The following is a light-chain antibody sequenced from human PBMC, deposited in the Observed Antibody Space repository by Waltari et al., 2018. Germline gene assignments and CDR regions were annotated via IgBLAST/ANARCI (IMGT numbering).Light chain of an antibody. CDR1: QSVLYSANNKNY. CDR2: WAS. V-gene: IGKV4-1*01. Sequence: DIVMTQSPDSLAVSLGERATINCKSSQSVLYSANNKNYLAWYQQKSGQPPKLLIYWASTRASGVPDRFSGSGSGTDFTFTISNLQPEDVAVYYCQQYDASPLTFGGGTK. J-gene: IGKJ4*01. CDR3: QQYDASPLT.